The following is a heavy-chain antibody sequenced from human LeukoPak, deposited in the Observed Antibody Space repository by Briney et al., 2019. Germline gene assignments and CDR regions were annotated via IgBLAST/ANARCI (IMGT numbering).Heavy chain of an antibody. CDR1: GGTFSSYA. V-gene: IGHV1-69*04. D-gene: IGHD4-17*01. CDR3: ARVKIYVDYGVLDY. Sequence: ASVKVSCKASGGTFSSYAISWVRQAPGQGLEWMGRIIPILGIANYAQKFQGRVTITADKSTSTAYMELSSLRSEDTAVYYCARVKIYVDYGVLDYWGQGTLVTVSS. J-gene: IGHJ4*02. CDR2: IIPILGIA.